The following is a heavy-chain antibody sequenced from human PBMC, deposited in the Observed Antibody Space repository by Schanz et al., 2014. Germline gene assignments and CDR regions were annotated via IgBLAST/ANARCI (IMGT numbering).Heavy chain of an antibody. V-gene: IGHV3-7*05. J-gene: IGHJ4*01. CDR1: GFTFSSYW. D-gene: IGHD6-13*01. CDR2: IKQHGNEK. Sequence: EVQLVESGGGLVQPGGSLRLSCAASGFTFSSYWMSWVRQAPGKGLEWVANIKQHGNEKYYVDSVKGRFTISRDNAKNSLYLQMNSLRAEDTAVYYCAREQIMAAAGLGDYWGHGTLVTVSS. CDR3: AREQIMAAAGLGDY.